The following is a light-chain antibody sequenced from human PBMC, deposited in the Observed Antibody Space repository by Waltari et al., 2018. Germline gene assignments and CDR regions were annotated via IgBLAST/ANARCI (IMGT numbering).Light chain of an antibody. CDR2: WAS. J-gene: IGKJ1*01. CDR3: QQYYGTPPT. V-gene: IGKV4-1*01. CDR1: QNVLYSSNNKNY. Sequence: DIVMTQSPDSLAVSLGDSATIHCKSSQNVLYSSNNKNYLAWYQQKPGQPPKLLIYWASTRESGVPDRFSGSGSGTDFTLTISSLQAEDVAVYYCQQYYGTPPTFGQGTKVEIK.